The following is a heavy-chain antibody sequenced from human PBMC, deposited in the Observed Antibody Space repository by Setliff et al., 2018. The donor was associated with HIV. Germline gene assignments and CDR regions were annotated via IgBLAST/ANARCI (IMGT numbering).Heavy chain of an antibody. V-gene: IGHV1-3*01. CDR2: IHAGKGDT. CDR1: GYTFTTYS. CDR3: VRGALLAAFDFDH. D-gene: IGHD2-8*02. J-gene: IGHJ4*01. Sequence: ASVKVSCKVSGYTFTTYSLHWVRQAPGQSLEWLGWIHAGKGDTKYSQDLQGRITISSDTSANTAYMELSNLRSDDTAVYFCVRGALLAAFDFDHWDHGTLVTVSS.